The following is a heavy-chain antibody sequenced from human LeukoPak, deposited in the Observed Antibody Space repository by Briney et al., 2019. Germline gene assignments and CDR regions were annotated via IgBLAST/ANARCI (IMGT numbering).Heavy chain of an antibody. Sequence: GGSLRLSCAASGLTFSSYAMSWVRQAPGKGLEWVSAISGSGGSTYYADSVKGRFTISRDNSKNTLYLQMNSLRAEDTAVYYCAKGWYSSSWYSDDAFDIWGQGTMVTVSS. CDR2: ISGSGGST. CDR3: AKGWYSSSWYSDDAFDI. D-gene: IGHD6-13*01. V-gene: IGHV3-23*01. CDR1: GLTFSSYA. J-gene: IGHJ3*02.